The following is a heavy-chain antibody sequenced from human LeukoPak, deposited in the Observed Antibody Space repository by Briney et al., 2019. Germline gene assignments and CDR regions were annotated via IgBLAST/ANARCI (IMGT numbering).Heavy chain of an antibody. J-gene: IGHJ4*02. D-gene: IGHD6-19*01. CDR2: IYYSGST. CDR1: GGSISSSSYY. CDR3: ARQTLADDIDY. Sequence: SETLSLTCTVSGGSISSSSYYWGWIRQPAGKGLEWIGSIYYSGSTYYNPSLKSRVTMSVDTSKNQFSLKLNSVTAADTAVYYCARQTLADDIDYWGQGTLVTVSS. V-gene: IGHV4-39*01.